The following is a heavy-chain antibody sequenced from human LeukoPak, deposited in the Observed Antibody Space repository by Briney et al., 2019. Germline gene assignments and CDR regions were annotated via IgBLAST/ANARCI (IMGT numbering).Heavy chain of an antibody. CDR3: ARGRTSSTSCYIS. V-gene: IGHV3-21*01. CDR1: GFTFSSYS. CDR2: ISSSSYI. D-gene: IGHD2-2*02. J-gene: IGHJ4*02. Sequence: KAGGSLRLSCAASGFTFSSYSMNWVRQAPGKGLEWVSSISSSSYIYYADSVKGRFTISRDNAKNSLYLQMNSLRAEDTAVYCCARGRTSSTSCYISWGQGTLVTVSS.